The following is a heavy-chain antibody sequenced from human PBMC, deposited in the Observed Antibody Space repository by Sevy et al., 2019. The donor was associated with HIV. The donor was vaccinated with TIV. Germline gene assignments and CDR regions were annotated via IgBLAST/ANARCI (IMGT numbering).Heavy chain of an antibody. CDR2: IRSKANSYAT. V-gene: IGHV3-73*01. Sequence: GGSLRLSCAASGFTFSGSAMHWVRQASGKGLEWVGRIRSKANSYATTYAASVKGRFTISSDDSKNTAYLQMNSLKTEDTAVYYCTRHLIGAHFDYWGQGTLVTVSS. CDR1: GFTFSGSA. J-gene: IGHJ4*02. CDR3: TRHLIGAHFDY. D-gene: IGHD3-16*02.